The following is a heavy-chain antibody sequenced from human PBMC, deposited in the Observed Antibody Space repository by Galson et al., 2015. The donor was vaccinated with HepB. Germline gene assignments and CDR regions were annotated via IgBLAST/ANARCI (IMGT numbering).Heavy chain of an antibody. Sequence: SLRLSCAASGFTFSSYWMHWVRQAPGKGLVWVSRINSDGSSTSYADSVKGRFTISRDNAKNTLYLQMNSLRAEDTAVYYCARDGPEEVVTYDYWGQGTLVTVSS. CDR3: ARDGPEEVVTYDY. D-gene: IGHD2-21*02. CDR1: GFTFSSYW. J-gene: IGHJ4*02. CDR2: INSDGSST. V-gene: IGHV3-74*01.